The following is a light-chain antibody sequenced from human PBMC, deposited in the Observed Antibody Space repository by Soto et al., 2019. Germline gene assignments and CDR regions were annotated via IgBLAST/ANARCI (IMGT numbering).Light chain of an antibody. J-gene: IGKJ1*01. CDR1: QTIGRW. CDR3: QESNSYWT. CDR2: EAT. Sequence: DIQMTQSPSTLSASVGDRVPITCRASQTIGRWVAWYQQKPGKAPKVLIYEATGLERGVPSRFSGSGSGTEFTLTISTLQPDDFATYYCQESNSYWTFGQGTKADI. V-gene: IGKV1-5*03.